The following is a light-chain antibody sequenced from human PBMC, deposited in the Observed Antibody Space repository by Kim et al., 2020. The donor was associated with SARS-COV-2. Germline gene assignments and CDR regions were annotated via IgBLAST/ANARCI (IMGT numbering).Light chain of an antibody. V-gene: IGLV3-1*01. CDR2: QDS. CDR1: KLGDKY. Sequence: SYELTQPPSVSVSPGQTGSITCSGDKLGDKYASWYLQKPGQSPVLVMYQDSKRPSGIPERFSGPNSGNTATLTISGTQAMDEADYYCQAWDSNTVAFGGG. J-gene: IGLJ2*01. CDR3: QAWDSNTVA.